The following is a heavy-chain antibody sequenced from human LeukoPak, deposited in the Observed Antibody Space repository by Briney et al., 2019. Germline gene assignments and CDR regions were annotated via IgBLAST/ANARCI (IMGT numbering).Heavy chain of an antibody. V-gene: IGHV3-23*01. D-gene: IGHD2-21*02. CDR3: AKPFCGCGDYRSLDS. CDR2: ISGSGDRT. J-gene: IGHJ5*01. Sequence: GGSLRLSCAASGVTFTIVALTWGRQAPGKGLEWVSTISGSGDRTYYSDSVKGRFTISRDNAKDTLFLQMSSLRAEDTAFYYCAKPFCGCGDYRSLDSWGQGTLVTVSS. CDR1: GVTFTIVA.